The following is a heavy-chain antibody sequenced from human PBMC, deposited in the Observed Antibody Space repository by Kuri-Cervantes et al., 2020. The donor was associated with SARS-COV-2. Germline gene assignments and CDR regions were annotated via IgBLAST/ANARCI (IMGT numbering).Heavy chain of an antibody. CDR3: ARDTYYDILTGYSPLGFDP. Sequence: SCTVSGGSISSYYWSWIRQPAGKGLEWIGRIYTSGSTNYNPSLKSRVTMSVDTSKNQFSLKLSSVTAADTAVYYCARDTYYDILTGYSPLGFDPWGQGTLVTVSS. CDR2: IYTSGST. V-gene: IGHV4-4*07. D-gene: IGHD3-9*01. J-gene: IGHJ5*02. CDR1: GGSISSYY.